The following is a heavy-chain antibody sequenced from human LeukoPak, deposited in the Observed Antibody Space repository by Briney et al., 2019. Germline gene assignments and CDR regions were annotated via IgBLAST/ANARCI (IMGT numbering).Heavy chain of an antibody. Sequence: GGSLRLSCAASGFTFSSYWMSWVRQAPGKGLEWVANIKQDGSEKYYVDSVKGRFTISRDNAKNSLYLQMNSLRAEDTAVYYCARDLSCSSTSCHNEAWGQGTLVTVSS. CDR1: GFTFSSYW. CDR3: ARDLSCSSTSCHNEA. V-gene: IGHV3-7*01. CDR2: IKQDGSEK. J-gene: IGHJ4*02. D-gene: IGHD2-2*02.